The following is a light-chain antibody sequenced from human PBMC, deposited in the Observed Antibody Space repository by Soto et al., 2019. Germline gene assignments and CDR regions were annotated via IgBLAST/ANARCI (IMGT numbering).Light chain of an antibody. CDR1: SSDVGGYHY. V-gene: IGLV2-8*01. Sequence: VLTQPPSASESPGQSVTISCTGTSSDVGGYHYVSWYQHHPGRAPKLLIYEVGKRPPGVPGRFSGSKSGNTASLTVSGLQADDEADYYCLSYGGSNNYVFGTGTKVTVL. CDR3: LSYGGSNNYV. CDR2: EVG. J-gene: IGLJ1*01.